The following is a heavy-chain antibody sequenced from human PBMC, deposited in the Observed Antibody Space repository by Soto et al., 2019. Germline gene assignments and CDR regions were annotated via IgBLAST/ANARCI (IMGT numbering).Heavy chain of an antibody. CDR2: IDWDDDK. CDR3: ARITQLGTNLNYFDY. V-gene: IGHV2-70*01. D-gene: IGHD7-27*01. J-gene: IGHJ4*02. Sequence: ESGPTLVNPTQTLTLTCTFSEFSPSTSGMCVSWIRQPPGKALEWLALIDWDDDKYYSTSLRTRLTISKDTSKNQVVLTMTNMDPVDTATYYCARITQLGTNLNYFDYWGQGTLATVSS. CDR1: EFSPSTSGMC.